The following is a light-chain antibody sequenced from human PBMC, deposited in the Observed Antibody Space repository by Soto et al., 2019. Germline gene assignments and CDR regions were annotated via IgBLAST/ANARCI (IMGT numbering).Light chain of an antibody. Sequence: DIVMTQSPDSLAVSLGERATINCKSSQSVLHSSNNRNYLVWFQQRPGQPPKLLISWASTRASGVPDRFSGSGSGTDFTLTISSLQAEDVAVYYCQQYYTTPFTFGPGTKVDSK. J-gene: IGKJ3*01. V-gene: IGKV4-1*01. CDR2: WAS. CDR3: QQYYTTPFT. CDR1: QSVLHSSNNRNY.